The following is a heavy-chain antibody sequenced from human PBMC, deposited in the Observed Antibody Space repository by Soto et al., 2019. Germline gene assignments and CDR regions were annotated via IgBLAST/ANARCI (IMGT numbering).Heavy chain of an antibody. CDR3: ARVVATDRYYGMDV. V-gene: IGHV3-48*02. Sequence: GGSLRLSCAASGFTFSSYSMNWVRQAPGKGLESISYISSSSSTIYYADSVKGRFTISRDNAKNSLYLQMNSLRDEDTAVYYCARVVATDRYYGMDVWGQGTTVTVSS. D-gene: IGHD5-12*01. J-gene: IGHJ6*02. CDR2: ISSSSSTI. CDR1: GFTFSSYS.